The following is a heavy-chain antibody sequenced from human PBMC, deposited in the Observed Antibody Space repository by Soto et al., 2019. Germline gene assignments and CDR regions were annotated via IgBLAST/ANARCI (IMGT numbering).Heavy chain of an antibody. CDR3: ARQSRRNRITIFGVLPPFGMDV. Sequence: PSETLCLTWSVAGGSISSGGYSWSWIRKPPGKGLEWIGYIYYSGSTYYNPSLKSRVTISVDTSKNQFSLKLSSVTAADTAVYYCARQSRRNRITIFGVLPPFGMDVWGQGTTVTVSS. CDR2: IYYSGST. D-gene: IGHD3-3*01. CDR1: GGSISSGGYS. J-gene: IGHJ6*02. V-gene: IGHV4-30-2*03.